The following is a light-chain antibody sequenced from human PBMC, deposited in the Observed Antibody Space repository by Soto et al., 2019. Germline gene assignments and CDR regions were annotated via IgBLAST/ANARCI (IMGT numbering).Light chain of an antibody. J-gene: IGKJ4*01. CDR1: QDISDE. V-gene: IGKV1-9*01. Sequence: IPLTQSPSSLSASVGARVTITCRASQDISDELAWYQQKPRQPPRLLIWGASTLHSGVPSRFSGSGSGTAFTLTISSLQPEDVATYYCQQVKSYPLTFGGGTKVEIK. CDR3: QQVKSYPLT. CDR2: GAS.